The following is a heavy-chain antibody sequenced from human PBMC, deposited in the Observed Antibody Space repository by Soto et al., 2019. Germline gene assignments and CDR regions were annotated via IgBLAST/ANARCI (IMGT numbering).Heavy chain of an antibody. CDR1: GFTFSDHY. CDR3: VVGVVAAMGY. J-gene: IGHJ4*02. V-gene: IGHV3-72*01. D-gene: IGHD2-15*01. CDR2: TRNKANSYTT. Sequence: EVQLVESGGGLVQPGGSLRLSCAASGFTFSDHYMDWVRQAPGKGLEWVGRTRNKANSYTTEYAASAKGRFTISRDDSKNSLYLQMNSLKTEDTAVYYCVVGVVAAMGYWGQGTLVTVSS.